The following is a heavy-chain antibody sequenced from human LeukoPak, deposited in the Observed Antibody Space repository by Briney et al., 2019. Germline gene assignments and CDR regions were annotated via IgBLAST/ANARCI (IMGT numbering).Heavy chain of an antibody. Sequence: PGGSLRLSCAASGFSFSTYTMNWVRQAPGKGLEWVGHIRSKADGGTPDYIAPVKGRFTISRDDSKDTLYLQMNSLNTEDTAVYYCTTRSPARYCSDGACYSSADYWGQGTLVTVSS. CDR1: GFSFSTYT. J-gene: IGHJ4*02. D-gene: IGHD2-15*01. CDR3: TTRSPARYCSDGACYSSADY. CDR2: IRSKADGGTP. V-gene: IGHV3-15*07.